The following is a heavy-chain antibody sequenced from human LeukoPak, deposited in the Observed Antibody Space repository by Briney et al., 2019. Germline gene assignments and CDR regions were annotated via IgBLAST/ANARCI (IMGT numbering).Heavy chain of an antibody. CDR1: GFTFSNYA. J-gene: IGHJ4*02. D-gene: IGHD4-23*01. CDR3: ATGLSENLRWYFGY. Sequence: PGGSLILSCAASGFTFSNYAMSWLRQAPGKGLEWVSAISGSGGGTYYADSVKGRFTVSRDNSKNTLFLQMNSLRAEDTAVYYCATGLSENLRWYFGYWGQGTLVTVSS. CDR2: ISGSGGGT. V-gene: IGHV3-23*01.